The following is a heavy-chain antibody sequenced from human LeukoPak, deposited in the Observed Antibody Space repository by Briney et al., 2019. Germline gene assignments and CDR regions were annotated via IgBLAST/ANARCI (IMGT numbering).Heavy chain of an antibody. V-gene: IGHV4-59*01. CDR1: GGSISDYF. CDR3: ATYTRHCSGGTCYSIDY. CDR2: VFNSENT. J-gene: IGHJ4*02. D-gene: IGHD2-15*01. Sequence: SETLSLTCTVSGGSISDYFWSWIRQPPGKGLEWIGYVFNSENTDYNPSLKSRVTMSADRSRNQISLDLRSVTAADTAVYYCATYTRHCSGGTCYSIDYWGQGTLVTVSS.